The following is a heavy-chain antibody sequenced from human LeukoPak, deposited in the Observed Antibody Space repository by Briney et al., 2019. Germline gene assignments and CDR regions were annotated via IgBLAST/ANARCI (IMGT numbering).Heavy chain of an antibody. J-gene: IGHJ4*02. CDR1: GGSISSYY. Sequence: SETLSLTCTVSGGSISSYYWSWIRQPPGKGLGWIGYIYYSGSTNYNPSLKSRVTISVDTSKNQFSLKLSSVTAADTAVYYCATYYDFWSGYLSWGQGTLVTVSS. V-gene: IGHV4-59*01. CDR2: IYYSGST. CDR3: ATYYDFWSGYLS. D-gene: IGHD3-3*01.